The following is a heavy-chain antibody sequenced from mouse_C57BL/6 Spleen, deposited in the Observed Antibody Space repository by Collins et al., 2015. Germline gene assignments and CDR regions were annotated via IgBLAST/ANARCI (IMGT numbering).Heavy chain of an antibody. CDR2: IDPSDSYT. D-gene: IGHD1-1*01. CDR1: GYTFTSYW. Sequence: QVQLQQPGAELVMPGASVKLSCKASGYTFTSYWMHWVKQRPGQGLEWIGEIDPSDSYTNYNQKFKGKSTLTVDKSSSTAYMQLSSLTSEDSAVYYCARRGILLRSVGYYFDYWGQGTTLTVSS. J-gene: IGHJ2*01. V-gene: IGHV1-69*01. CDR3: ARRGILLRSVGYYFDY.